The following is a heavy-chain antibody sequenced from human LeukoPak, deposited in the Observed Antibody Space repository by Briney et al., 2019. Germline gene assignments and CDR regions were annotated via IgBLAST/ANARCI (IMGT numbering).Heavy chain of an antibody. D-gene: IGHD3-22*01. V-gene: IGHV4-59*01. Sequence: SETLSLTCTVSGGSISSYYWSWMRQSPRKGLEWIGYIYYTGSTNYNPSLKSRVTISVDTSKNQFSLKLTSVTAADTAVYYCAREYYGSSGYYNDYWGQGALVTVSS. CDR2: IYYTGST. CDR1: GGSISSYY. J-gene: IGHJ4*02. CDR3: AREYYGSSGYYNDY.